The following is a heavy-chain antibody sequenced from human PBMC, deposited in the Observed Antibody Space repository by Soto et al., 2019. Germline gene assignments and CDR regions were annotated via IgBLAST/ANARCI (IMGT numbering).Heavy chain of an antibody. CDR2: IYYSGNT. V-gene: IGHV4-30-4*01. Sequence: SETLSLTCTVSGASINSGDYYWSWIRQPPGKSLGWIGYIYYSGNTYNNPSLKSRISMSVDRSKDQFFLKLRSVTAADTAVYYCARVRFYCSGGSCQKGNWFDPWGQGTLVTVSS. J-gene: IGHJ5*02. CDR1: GASINSGDYY. CDR3: ARVRFYCSGGSCQKGNWFDP. D-gene: IGHD2-15*01.